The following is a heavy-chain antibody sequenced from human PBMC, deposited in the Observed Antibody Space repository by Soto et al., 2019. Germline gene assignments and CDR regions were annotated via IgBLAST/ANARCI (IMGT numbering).Heavy chain of an antibody. D-gene: IGHD6-19*01. CDR3: ARGRASQREWLVQAIYYYRMDV. V-gene: IGHV1-69*13. Sequence: SVKVSCMASGGTFRCCAISLVPPAPAHGIEWLEDIIAISATANYAQKVQGRVTITADESTRTAYMEVRSLRSEDTAVYYCARGRASQREWLVQAIYYYRMDVWGQGSTVTVSS. CDR1: GGTFRCCA. CDR2: IIAISATA. J-gene: IGHJ6*02.